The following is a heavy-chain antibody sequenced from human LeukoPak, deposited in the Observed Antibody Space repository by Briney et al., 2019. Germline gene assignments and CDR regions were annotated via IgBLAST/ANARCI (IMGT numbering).Heavy chain of an antibody. CDR3: ARTMPSWAAAGNEVSGFDY. CDR1: GGSISSGDYY. J-gene: IGHJ4*02. V-gene: IGHV4-30-4*08. CDR2: IYYSGST. Sequence: SETLSLTCTVSGGSISSGDYYWSWIRQPPGKGLEWIGYIYYSGSTYYNPSLKSRVTISVVTSKNQFSLGLNSVTAADTAVYYCARTMPSWAAAGNEVSGFDYWGQGTLVTVSS. D-gene: IGHD6-13*01.